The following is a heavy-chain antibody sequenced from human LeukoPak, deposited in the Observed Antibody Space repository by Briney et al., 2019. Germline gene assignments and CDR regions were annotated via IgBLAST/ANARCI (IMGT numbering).Heavy chain of an antibody. CDR2: IQQDGSEK. Sequence: GGSLRLSCAASGFTFNYYWPTWVRQAPGKGLEWAANIQQDGSEKYYVDSVKGRFIISRDNAKNSLYLQMNSLRAEDTAVYYCARVRKLRTRGVMDPLDYWGQGTLVTVSS. D-gene: IGHD3-10*01. J-gene: IGHJ4*02. CDR1: GFTFNYYW. V-gene: IGHV3-7*01. CDR3: ARVRKLRTRGVMDPLDY.